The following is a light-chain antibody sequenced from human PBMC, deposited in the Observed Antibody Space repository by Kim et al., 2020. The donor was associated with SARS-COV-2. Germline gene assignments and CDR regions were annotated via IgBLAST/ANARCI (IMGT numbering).Light chain of an antibody. Sequence: GQSITFSCAGTSNDVVGFYYVSWYQQHPGKAPKLMIYDVFNRPSGVPNRFSASKSGNTASLTISGLHAEDEANYYCSSYSSSTAVLFGGGTKVTVL. CDR2: DVF. J-gene: IGLJ2*01. V-gene: IGLV2-14*03. CDR1: SNDVVGFYY. CDR3: SSYSSSTAVL.